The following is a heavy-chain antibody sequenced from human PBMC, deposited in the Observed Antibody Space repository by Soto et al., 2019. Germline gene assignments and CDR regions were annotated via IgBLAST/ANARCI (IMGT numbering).Heavy chain of an antibody. CDR1: GFTLINYA. J-gene: IGHJ5*02. CDR3: ARHLSHLKSGWFDP. CDR2: ISGDGSNE. V-gene: IGHV3-30-3*01. Sequence: GGSLRLSCAASGFTLINYAMHWVRQAPGKGLEWVALISGDGSNEYYADSVKGRFTISRDNSRNTLYLQMNSLRADDTAVYYCARHLSHLKSGWFDPWGQGTLVTVSS. D-gene: IGHD3-3*02.